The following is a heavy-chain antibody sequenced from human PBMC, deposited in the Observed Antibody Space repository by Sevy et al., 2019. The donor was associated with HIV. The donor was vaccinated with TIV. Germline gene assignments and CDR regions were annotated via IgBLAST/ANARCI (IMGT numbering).Heavy chain of an antibody. CDR2: IYSGGST. CDR1: GFTVSSNY. CDR3: ARDRGCSGGSGYSGGWFDP. J-gene: IGHJ5*02. Sequence: GGSLRLSCAASGFTVSSNYMSWVRQAPGKGLEWVSVIYSGGSTYYADSVKGRFTISRDNSKNTLYLQMNSLRAEDTAVYYCARDRGCSGGSGYSGGWFDPWGQGTLVTVSS. D-gene: IGHD2-15*01. V-gene: IGHV3-53*01.